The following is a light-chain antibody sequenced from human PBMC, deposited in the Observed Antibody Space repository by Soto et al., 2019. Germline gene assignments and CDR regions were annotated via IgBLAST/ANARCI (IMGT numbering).Light chain of an antibody. CDR2: STN. CDR1: SGSVSTSNY. CDR3: VLYLGSGINWV. J-gene: IGLJ3*02. V-gene: IGLV8-61*01. Sequence: QTVVTQEPSFSVSPGRTVTLTCGLSSGSVSTSNYPSWYQQTPGQAPRTLIYSTNTRSSGVPDRFSGSILGNKAALTITGAQADDESDYYCVLYLGSGINWVFGGGTKLTVL.